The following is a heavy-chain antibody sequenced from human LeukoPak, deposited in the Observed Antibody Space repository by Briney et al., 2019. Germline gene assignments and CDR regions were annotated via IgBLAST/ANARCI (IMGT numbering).Heavy chain of an antibody. Sequence: SETLSLTCTVSGGSFSSSSYYWGWIRQPPGKGLEWIGSIYYSGNTYCNPSLKSRVTISVDTSKNQFSLKLNSVTAADTAVYYCARDTCSGWYCHPWFDPWGQGTLVTVSS. CDR2: IYYSGNT. J-gene: IGHJ5*02. CDR3: ARDTCSGWYCHPWFDP. D-gene: IGHD6-19*01. CDR1: GGSFSSSSYY. V-gene: IGHV4-39*02.